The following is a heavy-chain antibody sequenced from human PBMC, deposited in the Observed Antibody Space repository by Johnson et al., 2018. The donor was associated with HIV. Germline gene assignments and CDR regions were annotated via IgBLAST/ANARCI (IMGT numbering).Heavy chain of an antibody. CDR3: ARAPPGGAFDI. J-gene: IGHJ3*02. Sequence: QVQLVESGGGGVQPGRSLRLSCVVSGVTFSTYAMHWVRQAPGKGLEWVAVMSYDGSNKYYADSVKGRFTIYRDNSKNTLSLQMDSLRPEDTAVYYCARAPPGGAFDIWGQGTRVTVSS. CDR1: GVTFSTYA. D-gene: IGHD6-25*01. CDR2: MSYDGSNK. V-gene: IGHV3-30-3*01.